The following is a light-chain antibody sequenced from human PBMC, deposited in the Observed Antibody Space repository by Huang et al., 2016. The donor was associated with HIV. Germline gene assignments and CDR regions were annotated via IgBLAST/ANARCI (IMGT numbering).Light chain of an antibody. J-gene: IGKJ2*01. V-gene: IGKV1-5*01. CDR1: QSISSW. Sequence: DIQMTQSPSTLSASIGDRVTITCRASQSISSWLAWVQQKPGQAPKLLMFGASSVESGVPSRCSGSGSGTEFSLTISSLRPDDYGTYFCQQYNSYPYTFGQGTKLEIK. CDR2: GAS. CDR3: QQYNSYPYT.